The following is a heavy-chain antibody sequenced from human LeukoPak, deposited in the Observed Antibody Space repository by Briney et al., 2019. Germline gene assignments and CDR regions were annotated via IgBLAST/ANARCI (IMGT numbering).Heavy chain of an antibody. Sequence: ASVKVSCKASGHTFTSYGISWVRQAPGQGLEWMGWISAYNGNTNYAQKLQGRVTMTTDTSTSTAYMELRSLRSDDTAVYYCARDGSGITIFGVVIKSGMDVWGQGTTVTVSS. CDR1: GHTFTSYG. V-gene: IGHV1-18*01. D-gene: IGHD3-3*01. CDR2: ISAYNGNT. J-gene: IGHJ6*02. CDR3: ARDGSGITIFGVVIKSGMDV.